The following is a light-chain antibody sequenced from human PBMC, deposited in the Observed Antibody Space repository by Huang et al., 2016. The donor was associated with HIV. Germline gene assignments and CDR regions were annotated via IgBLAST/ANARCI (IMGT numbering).Light chain of an antibody. CDR1: QSVSIN. V-gene: IGKV3-15*01. Sequence: EIVMTQSPATLSVSPGDRATLSWRASQSVSINLAWYQQKPGQAPRLLIYDASTRATGVGARCRGSGGGTEFTLTISSMQSEDFAVYYCQQYNAWPPWTFGQGTKVDIK. CDR2: DAS. J-gene: IGKJ1*01. CDR3: QQYNAWPPWT.